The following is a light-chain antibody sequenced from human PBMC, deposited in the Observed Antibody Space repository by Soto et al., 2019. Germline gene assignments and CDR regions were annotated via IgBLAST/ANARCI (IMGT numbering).Light chain of an antibody. J-gene: IGLJ3*02. Sequence: QSALTQPRSVSGSPGQSVTISCTGTSSDVGGYNYVSWYQQHPGKAPKLMIYDVTKRPSGVPDRFSGSKSGNTASLTISGLQAEDEADYYCYSYAGNYVWVFGGGTK. V-gene: IGLV2-11*01. CDR3: YSYAGNYVWV. CDR2: DVT. CDR1: SSDVGGYNY.